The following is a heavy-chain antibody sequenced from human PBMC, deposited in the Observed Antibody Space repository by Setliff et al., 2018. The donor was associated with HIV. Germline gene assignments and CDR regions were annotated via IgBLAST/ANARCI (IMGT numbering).Heavy chain of an antibody. V-gene: IGHV3-30-3*01. J-gene: IGHJ4*02. D-gene: IGHD3-22*01. Sequence: GGSLRLSCAASGFTFRSHGLHWVRQAPGKGLEWAAVISYDGGNKYYAESVKGRFTISRDNSKKTLYLEMNGLKPEDTAVYYCVRVSGMITSERAKYFDYWGQGALVTVSS. CDR3: VRVSGMITSERAKYFDY. CDR2: ISYDGGNK. CDR1: GFTFRSHG.